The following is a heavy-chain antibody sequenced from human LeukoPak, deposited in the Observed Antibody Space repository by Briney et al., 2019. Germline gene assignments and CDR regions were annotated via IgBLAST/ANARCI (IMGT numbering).Heavy chain of an antibody. CDR2: IVDDGHIT. D-gene: IGHD6-19*01. CDR1: GLSFSSHA. J-gene: IGHJ4*02. CDR3: ARGVYGNGWDF. V-gene: IGHV3-23*01. Sequence: GGPLRLSCVASGLSFSSHAMNGVRQAPGKGLEWVSGIVDDGHITDYADSVRRRFTVSRDNSKTTLYLQMNSLRVEDTAIYRCARGVYGNGWDFWGQGSLVTVSS.